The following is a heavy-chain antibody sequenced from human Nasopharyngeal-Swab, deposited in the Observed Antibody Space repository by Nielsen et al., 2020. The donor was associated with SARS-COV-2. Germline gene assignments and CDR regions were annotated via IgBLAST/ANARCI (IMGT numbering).Heavy chain of an antibody. CDR2: ISSSSSTI. CDR1: GFTFSSYS. Sequence: GESLKISCAASGFTFSSYSMNWVRQAPGKGLEWVSYISSSSSTIYYADSVKGRFTISRDNAKNSLYLQMNSLRAEDTAVYYCAKKAPGVGQLWYDYWGQGTLVTVSS. D-gene: IGHD5-18*01. J-gene: IGHJ4*02. CDR3: AKKAPGVGQLWYDY. V-gene: IGHV3-48*01.